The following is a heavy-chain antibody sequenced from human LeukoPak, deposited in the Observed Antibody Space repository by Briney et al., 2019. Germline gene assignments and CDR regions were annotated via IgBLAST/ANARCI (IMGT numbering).Heavy chain of an antibody. CDR2: IIPIFGTA. CDR3: ARAAYGDYGTPLDY. D-gene: IGHD4-17*01. CDR1: GGTFSSYA. Sequence: GASVKVSCKASGGTFSSYAISWVRQAPGQGLEWMGGIIPIFGTANYAQKFQGRVTITADESTSTAYMELSSLRSEDTAVYYCARAAYGDYGTPLDYWGQGTLVTVSS. V-gene: IGHV1-69*13. J-gene: IGHJ4*02.